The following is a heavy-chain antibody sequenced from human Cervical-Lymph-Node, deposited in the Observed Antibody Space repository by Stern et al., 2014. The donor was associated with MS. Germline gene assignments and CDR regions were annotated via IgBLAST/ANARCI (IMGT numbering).Heavy chain of an antibody. CDR3: ARDSRGTVTTAVGFYYGMDV. J-gene: IGHJ6*02. D-gene: IGHD1-14*01. Sequence: QLVQSGAEVKKPGSSVKVSCKTSGDTFSRHAISWLRQAPGQGLEWMGGVMPMFGTSNYAQKLQGRITVTADESTSTVYLELSSLRSEDTAVYYCARDSRGTVTTAVGFYYGMDVWGQGTTVTVSS. V-gene: IGHV1-69*01. CDR1: GDTFSRHA. CDR2: VMPMFGTS.